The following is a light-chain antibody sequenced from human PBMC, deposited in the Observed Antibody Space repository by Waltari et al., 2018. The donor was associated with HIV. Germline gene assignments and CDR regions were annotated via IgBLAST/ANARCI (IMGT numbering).Light chain of an antibody. V-gene: IGLV1-51*01. CDR2: DDN. CDR3: GTWDSSLSAVV. CDR1: SSNIGNNY. J-gene: IGLJ1*01. Sequence: QSVLTQPPSVSAAPGQKVTISCSGSSSNIGNNYVSWYQQLPVTAPKLLIYDDNERPSGIPDRFSGSKSGTSATLGITGLQTGDEADYYCGTWDSSLSAVVFGTVTKVTVL.